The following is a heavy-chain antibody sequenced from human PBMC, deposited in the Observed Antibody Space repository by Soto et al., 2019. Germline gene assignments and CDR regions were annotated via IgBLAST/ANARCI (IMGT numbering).Heavy chain of an antibody. Sequence: QVQLVQSGAEVKKPGSSVKVSCTASGGTFSRYGFTWVRQAPGQGFQWMGGIIPIFGTTHYEQNFQGRLSITADESTSTVYMELSSLRSDATAIYFCARTYYQWEALHYFDFWGQGTLVTVSS. CDR2: IIPIFGTT. V-gene: IGHV1-69*01. CDR3: ARTYYQWEALHYFDF. J-gene: IGHJ4*02. CDR1: GGTFSRYG. D-gene: IGHD1-26*01.